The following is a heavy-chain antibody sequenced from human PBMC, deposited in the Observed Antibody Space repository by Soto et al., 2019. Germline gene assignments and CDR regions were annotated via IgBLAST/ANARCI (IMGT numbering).Heavy chain of an antibody. D-gene: IGHD3-22*01. V-gene: IGHV5-10-1*01. Sequence: RGESLKISCKGSGYSFAGYWITWVRQKPGKGLEWMGRIDPSDSQTYYSPSFRGLVTISVTKSITTVFLQWSSLRASDTAMYYCARQIYDSDTGPNFQYYFDSWGQGTPVTVSS. J-gene: IGHJ4*02. CDR3: ARQIYDSDTGPNFQYYFDS. CDR2: IDPSDSQT. CDR1: GYSFAGYW.